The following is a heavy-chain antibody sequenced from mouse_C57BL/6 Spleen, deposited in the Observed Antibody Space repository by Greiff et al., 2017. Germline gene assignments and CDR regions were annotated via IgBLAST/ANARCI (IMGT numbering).Heavy chain of an antibody. CDR1: GYTFTNYW. V-gene: IGHV1-63*01. Sequence: VQLKESGAELVRPGTSVKMSCKASGYTFTNYWIGWAKQRPGHGLEWIGDIYPGGGYTNYNEKFKGKATLTADKSSSTAYMQFSSLTSEDSAIYYCARRGRYGNSWYFDVWGTGTTVTVSS. J-gene: IGHJ1*03. D-gene: IGHD2-1*01. CDR3: ARRGRYGNSWYFDV. CDR2: IYPGGGYT.